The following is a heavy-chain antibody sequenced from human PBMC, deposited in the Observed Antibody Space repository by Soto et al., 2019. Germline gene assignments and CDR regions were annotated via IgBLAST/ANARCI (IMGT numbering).Heavy chain of an antibody. CDR2: ISYDGSNK. CDR3: ARDRSGYDGVCYYYGMDV. D-gene: IGHD5-12*01. V-gene: IGHV3-30-3*01. Sequence: QVQLVESGGGVVQPGRSLRLSCAASGFTFSSYAMHWVRQAPGKGLERVAVISYDGSNKYYADSVKGRFTISRDNSKNTLYLQMNSRRAEDTAVYYCARDRSGYDGVCYYYGMDVWGQGTTVTVSS. J-gene: IGHJ6*02. CDR1: GFTFSSYA.